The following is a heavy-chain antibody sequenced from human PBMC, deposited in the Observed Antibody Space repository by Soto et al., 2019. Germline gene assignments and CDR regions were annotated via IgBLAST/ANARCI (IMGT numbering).Heavy chain of an antibody. D-gene: IGHD5-12*01. CDR3: ARGPSATLSKNLAWFDP. CDR2: INHSGST. CDR1: GGSFSGSC. Sequence: QVQLQQWGAGLLKPSETLSLTCAVSGGSFSGSCWCWIRHPPEKGLEWSWEINHSGSTNYNPSLKSRVTISVDTSKNQFSLKLSSVTAAHTAVYYCARGPSATLSKNLAWFDPWGQGTLVTVSS. V-gene: IGHV4-34*01. J-gene: IGHJ5*02.